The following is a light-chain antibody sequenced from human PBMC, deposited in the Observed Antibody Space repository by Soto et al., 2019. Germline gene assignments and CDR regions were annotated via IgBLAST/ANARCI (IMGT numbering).Light chain of an antibody. CDR2: DAS. Sequence: AIQLTQSPSSLSASVGDRVTITCRASQGISSALAWYQQKPGKAPKLLIYDASSLESGVPSRFSGSGSGTDFTLTLSSLQPEDFATYYCQQFNSYFRMYTFGQGTKLQIK. J-gene: IGKJ2*01. V-gene: IGKV1-13*02. CDR3: QQFNSYFRMYT. CDR1: QGISSA.